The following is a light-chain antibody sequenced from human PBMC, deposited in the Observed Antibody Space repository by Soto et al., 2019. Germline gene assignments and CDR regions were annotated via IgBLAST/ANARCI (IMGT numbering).Light chain of an antibody. CDR2: EGN. CDR1: SSDVTTYNP. Sequence: QSALTQPASVSGSPGQSITISCTGTSSDVTTYNPVSWYQQHPGKAPKLIIYEGNKRPSGVSNRFSGSKSGNTASLTISGLQAADEADYYCCSYAGSTTFVFGTGTKLTVL. V-gene: IGLV2-23*03. CDR3: CSYAGSTTFV. J-gene: IGLJ1*01.